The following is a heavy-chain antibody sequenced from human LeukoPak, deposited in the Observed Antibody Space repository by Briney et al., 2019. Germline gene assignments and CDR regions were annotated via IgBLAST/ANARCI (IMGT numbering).Heavy chain of an antibody. CDR3: ARDKTFEVVNFFDY. J-gene: IGHJ4*02. CDR2: IYYSGST. V-gene: IGHV4-39*07. CDR1: GGATTSGSYY. D-gene: IGHD3-3*01. Sequence: SETLPLTCTVSGGATTSGSYYWSWIRQPPGKGLEWIESIYYSGSTYYNPSLESRITVSLDTSKSQFSLKVSSVTAADTAVYYCARDKTFEVVNFFDYWGQGTPVTVSS.